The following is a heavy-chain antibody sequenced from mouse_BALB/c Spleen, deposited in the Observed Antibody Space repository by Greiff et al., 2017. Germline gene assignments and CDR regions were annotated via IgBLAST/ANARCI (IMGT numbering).Heavy chain of an antibody. D-gene: IGHD2-14*01. V-gene: IGHV1-26*01. CDR1: GYTFTDYS. CDR2: INPTNGGT. CDR3: ARCYRYGDYAMDY. Sequence: EGQLQQPGAELVKPGASVKISCKASGYTFTDYSMHWVKQSHGQSLEWIGGINPTNGGTSYNQKFKGKATLTVDKSSSTAYLELRSLTSEDSAVYYCARCYRYGDYAMDYWGQGTSVTVAS. J-gene: IGHJ4*01.